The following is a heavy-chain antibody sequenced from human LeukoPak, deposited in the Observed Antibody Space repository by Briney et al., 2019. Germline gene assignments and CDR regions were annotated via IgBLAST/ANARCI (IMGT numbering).Heavy chain of an antibody. CDR2: IDSGGRT. CDR1: GFTVSSNY. Sequence: GGSLRLSCAASGFTVSSNYMNWVRQAPGKGLEWVSVIDSGGRTFYADSVKGRFTISRDNSKNTLYLQMNGLRAEDTAVYYCARGHYYDSSGLDYWGQGTLVTVSS. D-gene: IGHD3-22*01. CDR3: ARGHYYDSSGLDY. J-gene: IGHJ4*02. V-gene: IGHV3-66*02.